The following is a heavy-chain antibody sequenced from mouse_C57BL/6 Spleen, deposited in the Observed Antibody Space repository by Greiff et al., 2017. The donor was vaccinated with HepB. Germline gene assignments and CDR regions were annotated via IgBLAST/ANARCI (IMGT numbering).Heavy chain of an antibody. CDR1: GYAFSSYW. V-gene: IGHV1-80*01. CDR3: ARWGFITTVVASPYYFDY. D-gene: IGHD1-1*01. CDR2: IYPGDGDT. Sequence: QVQLQQSGAELVKPGASVKISCKASGYAFSSYWMNWVKQRPGKGLEWIGQIYPGDGDTNYNGKFKGKATLTADKSSSTAYMQLSSLTSEDSAVYVCARWGFITTVVASPYYFDYWGQGTTLTVSS. J-gene: IGHJ2*01.